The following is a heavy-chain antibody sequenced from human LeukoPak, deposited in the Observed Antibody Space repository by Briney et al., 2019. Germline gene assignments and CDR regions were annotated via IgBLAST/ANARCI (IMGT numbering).Heavy chain of an antibody. J-gene: IGHJ4*02. CDR1: GFTFSSYW. D-gene: IGHD3/OR15-3a*01. Sequence: GGSLRLSCAASGFTFSSYWMHWVRQAPGKGLVWVSRINSDGSSTSYADSVKGRFTISRDNAKNTLYPQMNSLRAEDTAVYYCARLDLAGNIDYWGQGTLVTVSS. CDR3: ARLDLAGNIDY. CDR2: INSDGSST. V-gene: IGHV3-74*01.